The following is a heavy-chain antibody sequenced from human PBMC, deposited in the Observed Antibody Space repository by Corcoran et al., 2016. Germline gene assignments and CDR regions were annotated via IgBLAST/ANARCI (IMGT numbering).Heavy chain of an antibody. CDR2: INAGNGKT. D-gene: IGHD6-6*01. Sequence: QVPLVQSGAEVKKPGASVKVSCKASGYTFSDFAVHWVRQAPGQRLEWMAWINAGNGKTKYSQKFQDRVTITRDKSANTAYMELRSLRSEDTAVYYCAKGGWSSSTVLYYLDYWGQGTLVTVS. J-gene: IGHJ4*02. V-gene: IGHV1-3*01. CDR1: GYTFSDFA. CDR3: AKGGWSSSTVLYYLDY.